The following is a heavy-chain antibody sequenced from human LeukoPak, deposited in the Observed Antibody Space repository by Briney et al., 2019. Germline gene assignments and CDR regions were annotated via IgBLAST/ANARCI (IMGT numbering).Heavy chain of an antibody. Sequence: ASVKVSCKASGYTFTGYYMHWVRQAPGQGLEWMGWINPNSGATNYAQKFQGRVTMTRDTSISTAYMELSSLRSDDTAVYYCARSAPTLTYDILTGYLGYWGQGTLVTVSS. D-gene: IGHD3-9*01. CDR1: GYTFTGYY. J-gene: IGHJ4*02. V-gene: IGHV1-2*02. CDR2: INPNSGAT. CDR3: ARSAPTLTYDILTGYLGY.